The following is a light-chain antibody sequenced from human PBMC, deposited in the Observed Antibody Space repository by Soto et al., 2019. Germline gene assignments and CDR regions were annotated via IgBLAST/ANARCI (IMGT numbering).Light chain of an antibody. Sequence: EIVMTQSPATLSVSPGERATLSCRASQSINSNLAWYQQKPGQAPRLLMFGVSTRATGIPARFSGGGSETEFTLTISSLQSEDFAVYFCQQYNDWPLALGQGTRLEIK. CDR3: QQYNDWPLA. CDR2: GVS. V-gene: IGKV3-15*01. J-gene: IGKJ5*01. CDR1: QSINSN.